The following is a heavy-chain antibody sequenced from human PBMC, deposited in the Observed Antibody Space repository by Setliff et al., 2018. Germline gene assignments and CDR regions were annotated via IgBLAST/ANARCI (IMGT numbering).Heavy chain of an antibody. CDR1: GFTFVNYW. CDR3: ATRLGDF. Sequence: QPGGSLRLSCAASGFTFVNYWMHWVRQAPGKGLVWVSRVNSDGSSTIYADSVKGRFTISRDNAENTLYLQMNSLRAEDTAVYFCATRLGDFWGQGTLVTVSS. V-gene: IGHV3-74*01. J-gene: IGHJ4*02. CDR2: VNSDGSST. D-gene: IGHD1-1*01.